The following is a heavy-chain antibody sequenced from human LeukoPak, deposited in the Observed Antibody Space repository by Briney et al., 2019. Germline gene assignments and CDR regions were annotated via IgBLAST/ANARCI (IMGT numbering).Heavy chain of an antibody. J-gene: IGHJ3*02. CDR2: MYNSD. D-gene: IGHD3-16*01. Sequence: TSETLSLTCTVSGGYISNSYWSWLRQPAGKGLEWIGRMYNSDDYNPSLKSRATMSKDTSKNQFSLKLSSVTVADTAVYYCARGPGAITNEAFDIWGQGTVVTVSS. CDR3: ARGPGAITNEAFDI. V-gene: IGHV4-4*07. CDR1: GGYISNSY.